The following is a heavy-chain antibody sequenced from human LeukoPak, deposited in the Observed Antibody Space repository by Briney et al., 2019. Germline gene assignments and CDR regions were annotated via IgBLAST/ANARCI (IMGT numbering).Heavy chain of an antibody. CDR3: ARDLEGTISDYLVPYAFDI. J-gene: IGHJ3*02. D-gene: IGHD6-25*01. Sequence: GASVTVSCTASGGTFSSYAISWVRQAPGQGLEWMGGIIPIFGTANYAQKFQGRVTITADESTSTAYMELSSLRSEDTAVYYCARDLEGTISDYLVPYAFDIWGQGTMVTVSS. V-gene: IGHV1-69*13. CDR1: GGTFSSYA. CDR2: IIPIFGTA.